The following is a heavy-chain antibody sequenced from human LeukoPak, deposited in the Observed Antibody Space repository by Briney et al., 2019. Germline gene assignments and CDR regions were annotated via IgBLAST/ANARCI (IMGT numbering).Heavy chain of an antibody. D-gene: IGHD6-13*01. CDR3: AKARSSWPHDAFDI. J-gene: IGHJ3*02. CDR1: GFTFDDYA. Sequence: PGGSLRLSCAASGFTFDDYAMHWVRQAPGKGLEWVSGISWNSGSIGYADSVKGRFTISRDNAKNTLYLQMNSLRAEDTAVYYCAKARSSWPHDAFDIWGQGTMVTVSS. CDR2: ISWNSGSI. V-gene: IGHV3-9*01.